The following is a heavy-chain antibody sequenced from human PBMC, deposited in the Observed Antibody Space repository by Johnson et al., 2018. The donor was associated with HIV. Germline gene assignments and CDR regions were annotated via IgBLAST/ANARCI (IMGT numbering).Heavy chain of an antibody. V-gene: IGHV3-30*14. J-gene: IGHJ3*01. CDR1: GFTFSSYA. CDR2: ISYDGGHK. CDR3: ARSPPLRRSAFAF. D-gene: IGHD5/OR15-5a*01. Sequence: QVQLVESGGGVVQPGRSLRLSCSASGFTFSSYAMHWVRQAPGKGLEWVAVISYDGGHKYYADSVKGRFTISRDNSKNTLYLQMNSLRAEDTAVYYCARSPPLRRSAFAFWGQGTMVTVSS.